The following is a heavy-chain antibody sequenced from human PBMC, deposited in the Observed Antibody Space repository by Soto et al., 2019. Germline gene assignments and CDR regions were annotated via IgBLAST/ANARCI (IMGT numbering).Heavy chain of an antibody. D-gene: IGHD3-3*01. CDR1: GFTFSSYA. CDR2: ISGSGGST. Sequence: PGGSLRLSCAASGFTFSSYAMSWVRQAPGKGLEWVSAISGSGGSTYYADSVKGRFTISRDNSKNTLYLQMNSLRAEDTAVYYCAKEDYDFWSGYYTLFDYWGQGTLVTVSS. V-gene: IGHV3-23*01. J-gene: IGHJ4*02. CDR3: AKEDYDFWSGYYTLFDY.